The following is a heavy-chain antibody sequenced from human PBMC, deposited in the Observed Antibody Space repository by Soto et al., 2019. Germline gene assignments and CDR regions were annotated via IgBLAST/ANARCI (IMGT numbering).Heavy chain of an antibody. D-gene: IGHD1-26*01. Sequence: QVQLVESGGGLVKPGGSLRLSCAASGFTFSDYYMSWLRQAPGKGLEWVSYISSSGSTIYYADSVKGRFTVSRDNAKNSLQLQRNSLRADDTAVYYCARKGAWTADEYYFDCWGQGTLVTVSS. J-gene: IGHJ4*02. CDR2: ISSSGSTI. V-gene: IGHV3-11*01. CDR1: GFTFSDYY. CDR3: ARKGAWTADEYYFDC.